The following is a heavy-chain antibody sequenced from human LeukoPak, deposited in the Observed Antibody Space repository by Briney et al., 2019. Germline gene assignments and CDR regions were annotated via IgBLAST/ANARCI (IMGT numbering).Heavy chain of an antibody. V-gene: IGHV1-18*01. D-gene: IGHD2-2*01. CDR1: AYTFTIYA. CDR2: SSPFNGNT. CDR3: AWICTSTICSLDY. Sequence: ASVTVSCTSSAYTFTIYAISWVRQAPGQGLEWMGWSSPFNGNTNYAQNLQGRVTPTTDTSTSTAYLELRSLRSDDTAVYYCAWICTSTICSLDYWGQGTLVTVSS. J-gene: IGHJ4*02.